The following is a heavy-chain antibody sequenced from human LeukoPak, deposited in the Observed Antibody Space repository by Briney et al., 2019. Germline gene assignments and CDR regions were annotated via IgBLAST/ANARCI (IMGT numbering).Heavy chain of an antibody. CDR1: GGSISSSSYY. V-gene: IGHV4-39*01. D-gene: IGHD5-24*01. Sequence: SETLSLTCTVSGGSISSSSYYWGWIRQPPGKGLEWIGSIYYSGSTYYNPSLKSRVTISVDTSKNQFSLKLSSVTAADTAVYYCARHKPLRWPLAFDIWGQGTMVTVSS. J-gene: IGHJ3*02. CDR3: ARHKPLRWPLAFDI. CDR2: IYYSGST.